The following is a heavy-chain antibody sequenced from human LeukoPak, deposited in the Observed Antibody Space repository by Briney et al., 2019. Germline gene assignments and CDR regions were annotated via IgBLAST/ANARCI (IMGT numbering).Heavy chain of an antibody. Sequence: KPSETLSLTCTVSGYSISSGYYWGWIRPPPGKGLEWIGSIYHSGNTYYNPSLKSRVTISVDTSKNQFSLKLSSVTAADTAVYYCASQQLVSGTIDYWGQGALGTVSP. CDR3: ASQQLVSGTIDY. CDR2: IYHSGNT. J-gene: IGHJ4*02. V-gene: IGHV4-38-2*02. D-gene: IGHD6-13*01. CDR1: GYSISSGYY.